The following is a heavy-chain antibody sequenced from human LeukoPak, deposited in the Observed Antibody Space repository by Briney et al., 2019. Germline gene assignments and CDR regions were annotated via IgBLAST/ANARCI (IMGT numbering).Heavy chain of an antibody. Sequence: GASVKVSCKASGYTFSSYAISWVRQAPGQGLEWMGGIIPIFGTANYAQKFQGRVTITADESTSTAYMELSSLRSEDTAVYYCARAHYQVSPFDYWGQGTLVTVSS. CDR1: GYTFSSYA. CDR2: IIPIFGTA. D-gene: IGHD1-26*01. J-gene: IGHJ4*02. CDR3: ARAHYQVSPFDY. V-gene: IGHV1-69*13.